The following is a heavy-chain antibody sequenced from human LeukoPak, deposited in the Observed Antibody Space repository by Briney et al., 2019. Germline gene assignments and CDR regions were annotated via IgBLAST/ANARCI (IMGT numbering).Heavy chain of an antibody. CDR2: IIPIFGTA. CDR3: ARSPVRWLPFDY. Sequence: GASVKVSCKASGGTFSSYAISWVRQAPGQGLEWMGGIIPIFGTANYAQKFQGRVTITTDESTSTAYMELSSLRSEDTAVYYCARSPVRWLPFDYWGQGTLVTVSX. J-gene: IGHJ4*02. D-gene: IGHD5-24*01. V-gene: IGHV1-69*05. CDR1: GGTFSSYA.